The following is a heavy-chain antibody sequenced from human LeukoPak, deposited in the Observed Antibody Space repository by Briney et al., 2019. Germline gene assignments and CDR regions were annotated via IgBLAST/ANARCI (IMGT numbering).Heavy chain of an antibody. CDR2: ISGSGGST. CDR3: AKSGKMATKPIDY. D-gene: IGHD5-24*01. V-gene: IGHV3-23*01. Sequence: GGSLRLSCAASGFTFSSYAMSWVRQAPGKGLEWVSAISGSGGSTYYADSVKGRFTISRDNSKSTLYLQMNSLRAEDTAVYYCAKSGKMATKPIDYWGQGTLVTVSS. CDR1: GFTFSSYA. J-gene: IGHJ4*02.